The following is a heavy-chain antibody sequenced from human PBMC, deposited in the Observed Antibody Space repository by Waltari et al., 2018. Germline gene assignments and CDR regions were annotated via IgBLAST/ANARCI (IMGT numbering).Heavy chain of an antibody. V-gene: IGHV3-7*04. CDR1: GFTFSTYS. J-gene: IGHJ4*02. D-gene: IGHD6-13*01. Sequence: EVQLVESGGGLVQPGGSLRLSCAVSGFTFSTYSMTWVRQAPGKGLEWVANIKQDGTEKDYVDSVKGRFSISRDNGKNLLYLHMNSLRADDTAVYYCARDEMHRTTWYHFWGQGTQVTVSS. CDR2: IKQDGTEK. CDR3: ARDEMHRTTWYHF.